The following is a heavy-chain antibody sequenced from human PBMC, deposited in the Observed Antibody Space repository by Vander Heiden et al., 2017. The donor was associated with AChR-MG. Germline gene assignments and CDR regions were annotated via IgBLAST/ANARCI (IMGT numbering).Heavy chain of an antibody. CDR2: INPIFGTA. CDR1: GGTFSRYA. Sequence: QVQLLQPGAEVRKPGSSVKVSCKASGGTFSRYAISWVRQARGQGLEGMGGINPIFGTANYAQKLQGRVTITADESTSTAYMELSSLRSEDTAVYYCARDSAGYLYWGQGTLVTVSS. CDR3: ARDSAGYLY. J-gene: IGHJ4*02. D-gene: IGHD3-9*01. V-gene: IGHV1-69*01.